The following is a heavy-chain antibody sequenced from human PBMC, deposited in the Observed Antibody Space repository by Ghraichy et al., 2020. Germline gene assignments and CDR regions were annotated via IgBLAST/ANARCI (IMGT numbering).Heavy chain of an antibody. Sequence: GESLNISCAASGFTFSSYEMNWVRQAPGKGLEWVSYISSSGSTIYYADSVKGRFTISRDNAKNSLYLQMNSLRAEDTAVYYCARVQWGDPYYYYYMDVWGKGTTVTVSS. D-gene: IGHD2-21*01. J-gene: IGHJ6*03. CDR1: GFTFSSYE. CDR3: ARVQWGDPYYYYYMDV. CDR2: ISSSGSTI. V-gene: IGHV3-48*03.